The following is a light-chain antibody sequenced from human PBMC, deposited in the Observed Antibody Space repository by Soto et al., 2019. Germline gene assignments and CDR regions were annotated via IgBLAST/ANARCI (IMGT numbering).Light chain of an antibody. V-gene: IGKV3D-15*01. CDR1: QSVRGN. J-gene: IGKJ4*01. CDR2: GAT. Sequence: EIVMTQSPATLSVSPGERATLSCRASQSVRGNLAWYQQKPGQAPRLLIYGATTRATGIPARFSGSGSGTEFSLTISSLQSEDFALYYCQQYKKWPPLTFGGGTKVDIK. CDR3: QQYKKWPPLT.